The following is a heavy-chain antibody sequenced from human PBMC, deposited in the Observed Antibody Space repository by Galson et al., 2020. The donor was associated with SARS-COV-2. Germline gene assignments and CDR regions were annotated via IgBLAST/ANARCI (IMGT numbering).Heavy chain of an antibody. D-gene: IGHD3-3*01. CDR1: RGSVSNTKYY. CDR3: ARVTIFGVAMNTCDP. V-gene: IGHV4-39*07. CDR2: IYHTGTT. Sequence: SETLSLTCTVSRGSVSNTKYYWGWIRQPPGEGPVWIGHIYHTGTTYYNPSLKSRVTMFVDTSKNQFSLNLDSVTAADTAVYYCARVTIFGVAMNTCDPWGQGTLVTVSS. J-gene: IGHJ5*02.